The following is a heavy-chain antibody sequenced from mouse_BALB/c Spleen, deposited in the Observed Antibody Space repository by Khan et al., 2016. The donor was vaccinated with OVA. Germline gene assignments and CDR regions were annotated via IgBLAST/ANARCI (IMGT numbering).Heavy chain of an antibody. CDR1: GYTFTSYW. J-gene: IGHJ2*01. Sequence: VQLQQSGTVLARPGASVKMSCKASGYTFTSYWMHWVKQRPGQGLEWIGAIYPGNSDINYNQKFKGKAKLTAATSTSTAYMELNRLTNEDSAVYYCTRNGFGNYESWDYWGQGTTLTVSS. CDR2: IYPGNSDI. CDR3: TRNGFGNYESWDY. D-gene: IGHD2-1*01. V-gene: IGHV1-5*01.